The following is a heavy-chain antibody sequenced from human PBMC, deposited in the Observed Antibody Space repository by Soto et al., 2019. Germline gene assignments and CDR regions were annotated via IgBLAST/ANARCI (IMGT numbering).Heavy chain of an antibody. CDR2: INHSGST. CDR3: ARSHSSFDYWFDP. J-gene: IGHJ5*02. CDR1: GGSFSGYY. D-gene: IGHD3-16*01. Sequence: SETLSLTCAVYGGSFSGYYWSWIRQPPGKGLEWIGEINHSGSTNYNPSLKSRVTISVDTSKNQFSLKLSSVTAADTAVYYCARSHSSFDYWFDPWGQGTLVTVSS. V-gene: IGHV4-34*01.